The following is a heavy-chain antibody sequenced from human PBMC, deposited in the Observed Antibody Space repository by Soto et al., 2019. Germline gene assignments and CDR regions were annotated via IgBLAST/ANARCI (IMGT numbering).Heavy chain of an antibody. CDR1: GFTFSSYG. D-gene: IGHD1-26*01. Sequence: HPGGSLRLSCAASGFTFSSYGMHWVRQAPGKGLEWVAVIWYDGSNKYYADSVKGRFAISRDNSKNTLYLQMNSLRAEDTAVYYCARDLGGSTEDYWGQGTLVTVSS. J-gene: IGHJ4*02. CDR2: IWYDGSNK. V-gene: IGHV3-33*01. CDR3: ARDLGGSTEDY.